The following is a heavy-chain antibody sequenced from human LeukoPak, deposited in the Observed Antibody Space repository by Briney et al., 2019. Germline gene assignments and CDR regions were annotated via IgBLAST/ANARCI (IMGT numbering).Heavy chain of an antibody. J-gene: IGHJ4*02. CDR1: GGTFSSYA. CDR3: ARDIRDYYDSSGYFDY. D-gene: IGHD3-22*01. Sequence: SVKVSCKASGGTFSSYAISWVRQAPGQGLEWMGGIIPIFGTANYAQKFQGRVTITADESTSTAYMELSSLRSEDTAVYYCARDIRDYYDSSGYFDYWGQGTLVTVSS. V-gene: IGHV1-69*13. CDR2: IIPIFGTA.